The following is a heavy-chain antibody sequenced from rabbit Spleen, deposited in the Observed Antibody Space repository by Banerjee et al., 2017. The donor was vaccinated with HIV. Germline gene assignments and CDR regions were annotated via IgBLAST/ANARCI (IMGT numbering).Heavy chain of an antibody. V-gene: IGHV1S45*01. J-gene: IGHJ6*01. CDR3: ARDTASSFSSYGMDL. CDR1: GVSFNDKDV. D-gene: IGHD6-1*01. Sequence: QEQLEESGGGLVKPEGSLTLTCKASGVSFNDKDVMCWVRQAPGKGLEWITCINMVTGKSVYASWAKGRFTCSKTSSTTVTLQMTSLTVADTATYFCARDTASSFSSYGMDLWGPGTLVTVS. CDR2: INMVTGKS.